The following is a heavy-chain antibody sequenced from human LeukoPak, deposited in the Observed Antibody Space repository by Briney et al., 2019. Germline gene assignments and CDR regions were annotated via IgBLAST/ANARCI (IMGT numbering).Heavy chain of an antibody. CDR3: ARAVGATVYFDY. V-gene: IGHV3-48*03. Sequence: GGSLRLSCAASGFTFSSYEMNWVRQAPGKGLEWVSYISSSASIIYYADSVKGRFTISRDNAKNSLYLQMNSLRAEDTAVYYCARAVGATVYFDYWGQGTLVTVSS. D-gene: IGHD1-26*01. J-gene: IGHJ4*02. CDR2: ISSSASII. CDR1: GFTFSSYE.